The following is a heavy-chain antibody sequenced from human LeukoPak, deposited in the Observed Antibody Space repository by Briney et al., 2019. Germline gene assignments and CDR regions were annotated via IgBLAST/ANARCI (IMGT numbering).Heavy chain of an antibody. Sequence: ASVKVSCKASGYTFTGNYIHWVRQAPGQGLEWMGMIYPRDGSASYAQKFQGRVTVTRDTSTSTVHMELSGLRSEDTAVYYCARDQEGFDYWGQGTLVTVSS. CDR2: IYPRDGSA. V-gene: IGHV1-46*01. CDR3: ARDQEGFDY. J-gene: IGHJ4*02. CDR1: GYTFTGNY.